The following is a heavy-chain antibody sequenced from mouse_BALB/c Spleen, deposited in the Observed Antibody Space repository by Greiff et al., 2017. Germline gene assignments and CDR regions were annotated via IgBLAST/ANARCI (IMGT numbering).Heavy chain of an antibody. CDR1: GYTFTDYA. D-gene: IGHD4-1*01. J-gene: IGHJ2*01. V-gene: IGHV1S137*01. CDR3: ARSSKLGRGYFDY. CDR2: ISTYYGDA. Sequence: VQLQESGAELVRPGVSVKISCKGSGYTFTDYAMHWVKQSHAKSLEWIGVISTYYGDASYNQKFKGKATMTVDKSSSTAYMELARLTSEDSAIYYCARSSKLGRGYFDYWGQGTTLTVSS.